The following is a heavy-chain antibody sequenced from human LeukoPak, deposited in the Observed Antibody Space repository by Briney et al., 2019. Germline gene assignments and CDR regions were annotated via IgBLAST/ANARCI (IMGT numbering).Heavy chain of an antibody. V-gene: IGHV4-59*12. CDR1: GGSISSYY. CDR2: IYFSGIT. D-gene: IGHD6-19*01. Sequence: SETLSLTCTVSGGSISSYYWSWIRQPPGKGLEWIGYIYFSGITNYNPSLRSRVTMSLDTSKNQFSLKLSSVTAADTAVYYCAREYTLYRSGWFLDYWGQGTVVTVSS. CDR3: AREYTLYRSGWFLDY. J-gene: IGHJ4*02.